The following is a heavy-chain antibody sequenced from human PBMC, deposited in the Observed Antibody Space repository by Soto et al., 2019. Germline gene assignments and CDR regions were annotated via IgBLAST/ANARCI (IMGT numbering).Heavy chain of an antibody. CDR3: ARDPPYSSGWGHDAFDI. CDR1: GGTLSSYA. Sequence: SVKVSCKASGGTLSSYAISWVRQAPGQGLEWMGGIIPIFGTANYAQKFQGRVTITADESTSTAYMELSSLRSEDTAVYYCARDPPYSSGWGHDAFDIWGQGTMVTVSS. J-gene: IGHJ3*02. V-gene: IGHV1-69*13. D-gene: IGHD6-19*01. CDR2: IIPIFGTA.